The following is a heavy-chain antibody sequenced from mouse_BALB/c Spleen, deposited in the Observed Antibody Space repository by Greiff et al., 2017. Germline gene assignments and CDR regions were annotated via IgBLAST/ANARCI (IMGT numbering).Heavy chain of an antibody. CDR3: ARSFTTAEGY. CDR1: GYTFTSYW. CDR2: INPSNGRT. D-gene: IGHD1-2*01. Sequence: QVQLQQPGAELVKPGASVKLSCKASGYTFTSYWMHWVKQRPGQGLEWIGEINPSNGRTNYNEKFKSKATLTVDKSSSTAYMQLSSLTSEDSAVYDCARSFTTAEGYWGQGTTLTVSS. V-gene: IGHV1S81*02. J-gene: IGHJ2*01.